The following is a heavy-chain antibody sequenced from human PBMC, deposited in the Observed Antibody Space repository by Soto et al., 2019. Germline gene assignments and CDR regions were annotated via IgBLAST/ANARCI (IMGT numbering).Heavy chain of an antibody. CDR3: ASWTRGWELQVYGMDV. V-gene: IGHV1-69*06. Sequence: GASVKVSCKASGGTFSSYAISWVRQAPGQGLEWMGGIIPIFGTANYAQKFQGRVTITADKSTSTAYMELSSLRSEDTAVYYCASWTRGWELQVYGMDVWGQGTTVTVSS. J-gene: IGHJ6*02. CDR1: GGTFSSYA. D-gene: IGHD1-26*01. CDR2: IIPIFGTA.